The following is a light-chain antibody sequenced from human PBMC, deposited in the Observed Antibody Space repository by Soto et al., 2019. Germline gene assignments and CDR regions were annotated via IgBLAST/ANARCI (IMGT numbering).Light chain of an antibody. V-gene: IGLV1-44*01. CDR3: AAWDDSLHGWV. CDR1: SSNIGSNT. CDR2: SSD. J-gene: IGLJ3*02. Sequence: QSVLTQPPSASGTPGQRVTISCSGSSSNIGSNTVNWFQQVPGTAPKLLIYSSDQRPSGVPDRFSGSRSGTSASLAISGLRSEDEADYYCAAWDDSLHGWVFGGGTKLTVL.